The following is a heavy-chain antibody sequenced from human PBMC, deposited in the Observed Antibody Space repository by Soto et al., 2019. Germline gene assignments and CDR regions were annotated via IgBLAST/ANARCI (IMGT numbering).Heavy chain of an antibody. CDR1: GFTFSSYG. V-gene: IGHV3-33*01. CDR2: IWYDGSNK. D-gene: IGHD3-10*01. CDR3: ARDSGSGSYYKLDY. J-gene: IGHJ4*02. Sequence: QVQLVESGGGVVQPGRSLRLSCAASGFTFSSYGMHWVRQAPGKGLEWVAVIWYDGSNKYYADSVKGRFTISRDKSKNTLYVQMNSLRAEDTAVYYCARDSGSGSYYKLDYWGQGTLVTVSS.